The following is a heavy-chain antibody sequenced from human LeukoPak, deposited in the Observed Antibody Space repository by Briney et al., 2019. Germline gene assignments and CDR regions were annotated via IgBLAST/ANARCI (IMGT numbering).Heavy chain of an antibody. CDR2: INPSGGTT. V-gene: IGHV1-46*01. CDR3: ARAREPAAILSQFDP. J-gene: IGHJ5*02. D-gene: IGHD2-2*02. CDR1: GYTFTDYY. Sequence: ASVKVSCKASGYTFTDYYMHWVRQAPGQGLEWMGIINPSGGTTSYAQKFQGRVTMTRDTSTSTVYMELSSLRSEDTAVYYCARAREPAAILSQFDPWGQGTLVTVSS.